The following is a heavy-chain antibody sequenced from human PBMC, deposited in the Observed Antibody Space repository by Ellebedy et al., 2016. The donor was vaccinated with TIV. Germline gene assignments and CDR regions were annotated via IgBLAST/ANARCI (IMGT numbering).Heavy chain of an antibody. D-gene: IGHD4-17*01. Sequence: ASVKVSCKASGYTFSGYYVHWVRQAPGQGLEWMGWINPNNSDTNYAQKFQGRVTMTRDTSISTAYMELGSLRSEDTAVYYCARGPYGDYVFYWYFDLWGRGTLVTVSS. CDR2: INPNNSDT. CDR1: GYTFSGYY. CDR3: ARGPYGDYVFYWYFDL. V-gene: IGHV1-2*02. J-gene: IGHJ2*01.